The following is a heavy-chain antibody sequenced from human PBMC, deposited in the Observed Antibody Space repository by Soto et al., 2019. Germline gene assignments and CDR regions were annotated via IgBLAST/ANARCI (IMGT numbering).Heavy chain of an antibody. CDR3: AKDMGYCSSTSCYERAYYYYGMDV. J-gene: IGHJ6*02. CDR1: GFTFDDYA. D-gene: IGHD2-2*01. CDR2: ISWNRGSI. V-gene: IGHV3-9*01. Sequence: QPGGSLRLSCAASGFTFDDYAMHWVRQAPGKGLEWVPGISWNRGSIGYADSVKGRLTISRDNAKNSLYLQMNSLRAEDTALYYCAKDMGYCSSTSCYERAYYYYGMDVWGQGTTVTVS.